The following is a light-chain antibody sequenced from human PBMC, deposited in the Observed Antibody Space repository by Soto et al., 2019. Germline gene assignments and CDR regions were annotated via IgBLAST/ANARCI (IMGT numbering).Light chain of an antibody. CDR3: QQYSSDLNT. CDR1: QTISSW. V-gene: IGKV1-5*03. CDR2: KAS. Sequence: DIQMTQSPSTLSGSVGDRVTITCRASQTISSWLAWYQQKPGKAPKLLIYKASTLESGVSSRFSGRGSGTEFTLTIRDLQPDDFATYYCQQYSSDLNTFGQGTKVDIK. J-gene: IGKJ2*01.